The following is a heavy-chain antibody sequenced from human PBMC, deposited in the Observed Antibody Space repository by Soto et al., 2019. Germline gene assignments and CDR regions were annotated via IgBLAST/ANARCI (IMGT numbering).Heavy chain of an antibody. Sequence: SVKVSCKASGGTVSSYAISWVRQAPGQGLEWMGGIIPIFGTANYAQKFQGRVTITADESTSTAYMELSSLRSEDTAVYYCARDRCTNGVCYRGEFDYWGKGTLVTVSS. V-gene: IGHV1-69*13. J-gene: IGHJ4*02. D-gene: IGHD2-8*01. CDR2: IIPIFGTA. CDR3: ARDRCTNGVCYRGEFDY. CDR1: GGTVSSYA.